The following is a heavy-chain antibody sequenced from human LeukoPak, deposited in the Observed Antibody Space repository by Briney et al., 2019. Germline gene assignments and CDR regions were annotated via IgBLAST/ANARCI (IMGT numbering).Heavy chain of an antibody. CDR3: ASWRPDSSSSGNWFDP. CDR2: MNPNSGNT. J-gene: IGHJ5*02. V-gene: IGHV1-8*01. CDR1: GYTFTSYD. Sequence: ASVKVSCKAPGYTFTSYDINWVRQATGQGLEWMGWMNPNSGNTGYAQKFQGRVTMTRNTSISTAYMELSSLRSEDTAVYYCASWRPDSSSSGNWFDPWGQGTLVTVSS. D-gene: IGHD6-6*01.